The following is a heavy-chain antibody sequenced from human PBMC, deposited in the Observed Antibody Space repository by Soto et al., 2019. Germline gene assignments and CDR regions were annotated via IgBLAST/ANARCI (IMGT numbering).Heavy chain of an antibody. CDR3: AKDSCSSTSCYATSYYYYYMDV. Sequence: QVQLVESGGGAVQPGRSLRLSCAASGFTFSSYGMHWVRQAPGKGLEWVAVISYDGSNKYYADSVKGRFTISRDNSKNTLYLQMNSLRADDTAVYYCAKDSCSSTSCYATSYYYYYMDVWGKGTTVTVSS. J-gene: IGHJ6*03. V-gene: IGHV3-30*18. CDR2: ISYDGSNK. D-gene: IGHD2-2*01. CDR1: GFTFSSYG.